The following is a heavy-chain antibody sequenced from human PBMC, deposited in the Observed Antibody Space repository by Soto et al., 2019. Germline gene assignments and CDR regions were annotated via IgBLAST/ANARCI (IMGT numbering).Heavy chain of an antibody. J-gene: IGHJ6*02. Sequence: GGSLRLSCEASGFAFEDHAMHWVRQVPGKGLEWVSSISWNSGKIGYAGSVKGRFTISRDNAKNFVYLQMNSLSTEDTALYYCAKDKLNEELSVYYYNGLDVWGQGTTVTVSS. CDR3: AKDKLNEELSVYYYNGLDV. CDR2: ISWNSGKI. V-gene: IGHV3-9*01. CDR1: GFAFEDHA. D-gene: IGHD1-7*01.